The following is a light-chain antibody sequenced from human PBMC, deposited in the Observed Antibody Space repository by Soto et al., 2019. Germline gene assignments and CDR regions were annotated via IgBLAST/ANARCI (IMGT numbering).Light chain of an antibody. CDR2: KAS. CDR3: QQLNRYHLN. Sequence: DIQMTQSPSTLSGSVGDRVTITCRASQTISSWLAWYQQKPGKAPKLLIYKASTLKSGVPSRFSGSGSGTEFTLTISSLQPDDFETYYCQQLNRYHLNFGRGTKVDI. J-gene: IGKJ4*01. CDR1: QTISSW. V-gene: IGKV1-5*03.